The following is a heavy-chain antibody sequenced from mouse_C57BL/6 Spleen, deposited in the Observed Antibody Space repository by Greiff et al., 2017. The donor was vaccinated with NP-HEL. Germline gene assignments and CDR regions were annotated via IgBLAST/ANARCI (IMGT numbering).Heavy chain of an antibody. D-gene: IGHD2-4*01. CDR3: ARSYDYDALYAMDY. J-gene: IGHJ4*01. Sequence: EVKLMESGPELVKPGASVKISCKASGYSFTDYNMNWVKQSNGQSLEWIGVINPNYGTTSYNQKFKGKATLTVDQSSSTAYMQLNSLTSEDSAVYYCARSYDYDALYAMDYWGQGTSVTVSS. CDR2: INPNYGTT. CDR1: GYSFTDYN. V-gene: IGHV1-39*01.